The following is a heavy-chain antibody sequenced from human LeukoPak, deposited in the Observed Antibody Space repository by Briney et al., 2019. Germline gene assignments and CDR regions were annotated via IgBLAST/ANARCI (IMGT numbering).Heavy chain of an antibody. V-gene: IGHV4-61*02. CDR2: IYTSGST. D-gene: IGHD6-6*01. CDR1: GGSISSGSYH. J-gene: IGHJ5*02. CDR3: ARGQGAARYNWFDP. Sequence: SHTLSLTRNVSGGSISSGSYHWSWIRKPAGKGLEWIGRIYTSGSTNYNPSLKSRVTISVDTSKNQFSLKLSSVTAADTAVYYCARGQGAARYNWFDPCGQGTLVTVSS.